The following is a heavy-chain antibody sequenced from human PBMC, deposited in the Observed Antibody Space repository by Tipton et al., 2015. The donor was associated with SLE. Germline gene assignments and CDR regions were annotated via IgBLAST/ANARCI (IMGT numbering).Heavy chain of an antibody. CDR2: ISYSGST. Sequence: TLSLTCTVSGASISNYCWSWIRQPPGKGLEWIGYISYSGSTHYDPSLKSRVTISVDTSKNQLSLKLSSVTAADTALYYCARHYDGYSFDLWGQGTLVTVSS. J-gene: IGHJ5*02. D-gene: IGHD5-12*01. CDR1: GASISNYC. V-gene: IGHV4-59*08. CDR3: ARHYDGYSFDL.